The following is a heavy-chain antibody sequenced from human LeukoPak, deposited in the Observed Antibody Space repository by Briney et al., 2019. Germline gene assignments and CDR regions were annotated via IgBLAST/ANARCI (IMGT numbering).Heavy chain of an antibody. CDR3: ARGGSYSGYFQH. J-gene: IGHJ1*01. V-gene: IGHV3-21*01. CDR2: ISSNSNYI. CDR1: GFTFSSYT. Sequence: GGSLRLSCVVSGFTFSSYTMNWVRQAPGKGLEWVSSISSNSNYIYYADSVKGRFTISRDNAKNSLYLQMNSLRAEDTAVYYCARGGSYSGYFQHWGQGTLVTVSS. D-gene: IGHD1-26*01.